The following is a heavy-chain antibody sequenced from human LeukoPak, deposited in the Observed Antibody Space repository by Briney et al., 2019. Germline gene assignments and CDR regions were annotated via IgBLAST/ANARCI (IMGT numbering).Heavy chain of an antibody. D-gene: IGHD6-13*01. Sequence: SGTLSLTCAVSGGSISSSNWWSWVRQPPGKGLVWIGDICSSGSTNYNPSLKSRVTLSVDTSKNQFSVRLSSVTAADTAVYYCARDSFAGTSAFLGYWGQGTLVTVSS. V-gene: IGHV4-4*02. CDR1: GGSISSSNW. CDR2: ICSSGST. CDR3: ARDSFAGTSAFLGY. J-gene: IGHJ4*02.